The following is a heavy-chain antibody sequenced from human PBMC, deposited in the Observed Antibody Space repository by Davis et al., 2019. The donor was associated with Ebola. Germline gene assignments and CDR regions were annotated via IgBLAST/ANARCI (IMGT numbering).Heavy chain of an antibody. J-gene: IGHJ4*02. CDR2: VYHSDIT. V-gene: IGHV4-59*08. CDR1: GGSISDYY. CDR3: ASNDFGDVGPDY. D-gene: IGHD4-17*01. Sequence: GSLRLSCSVSGGSISDYYWSWIRQPPGKGLEWIGYVYHSDITDSNPSLKSRVTISVDTSKNQFSLRLSSVTAADTAVYYCASNDFGDVGPDYWGQGTLVTVSS.